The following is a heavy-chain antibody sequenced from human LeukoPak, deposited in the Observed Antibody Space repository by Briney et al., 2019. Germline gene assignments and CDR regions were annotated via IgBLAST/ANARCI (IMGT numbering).Heavy chain of an antibody. V-gene: IGHV1-2*02. CDR3: ARDLGSTTAGPWYWFVS. J-gene: IGHJ5*01. Sequence: AASVKVSCKASGYTFSNSYIHWVRQAPGQGLEWMGWINPNSGATNYTQNFHGRVTMTRDTSVTTAYMELSGLTSDDTAVFFCARDLGSTTAGPWYWFVSWGQGTLITVSS. CDR1: GYTFSNSY. D-gene: IGHD6-13*01. CDR2: INPNSGAT.